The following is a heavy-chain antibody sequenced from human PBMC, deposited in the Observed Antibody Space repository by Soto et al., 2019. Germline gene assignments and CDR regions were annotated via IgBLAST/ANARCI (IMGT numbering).Heavy chain of an antibody. CDR2: ISSSGSST. D-gene: IGHD4-17*01. CDR3: ARRWSYSDYGGYAFDI. V-gene: IGHV3-11*01. Sequence: QVQLVESGGGLVKPGGSLRLSCAASGFTFSDYYMSWIRQAPGKGLEWVSYISSSGSSTYYADSVKGRFTISRDNGKNSLYLQMNSLRAEDTAVYYCARRWSYSDYGGYAFDIWGQGTMDTVSS. J-gene: IGHJ3*02. CDR1: GFTFSDYY.